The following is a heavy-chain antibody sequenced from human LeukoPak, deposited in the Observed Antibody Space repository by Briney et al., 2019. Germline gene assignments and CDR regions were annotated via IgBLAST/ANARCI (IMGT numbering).Heavy chain of an antibody. V-gene: IGHV4-39*01. CDR3: ARRVYYDSSGYQYYFDY. Sequence: SGTLSLTCAVSGGSISSSSYYWGWIRQPPGKGLEWIGSIYYSGSTYYNPSLKSRVTISVDTSKNQFSLKLSSVTAADTAVYYCARRVYYDSSGYQYYFDYWGQGTLVTVSS. CDR2: IYYSGST. D-gene: IGHD3-22*01. CDR1: GGSISSSSYY. J-gene: IGHJ4*02.